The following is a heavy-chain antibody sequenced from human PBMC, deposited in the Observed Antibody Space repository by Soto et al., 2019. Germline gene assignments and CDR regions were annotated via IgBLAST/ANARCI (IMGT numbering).Heavy chain of an antibody. D-gene: IGHD1-26*01. J-gene: IGHJ4*02. Sequence: SETLSLTCTVSGGSISSGDYYWSWIRQPPGKGLEWIGYIYYSGSTYYNPSLKSRVTISVDTSKNQFSLKLSPVTAADTAVYYCARGSGSYPPDYWGQGTLVTVSS. CDR1: GGSISSGDYY. CDR3: ARGSGSYPPDY. V-gene: IGHV4-30-4*01. CDR2: IYYSGST.